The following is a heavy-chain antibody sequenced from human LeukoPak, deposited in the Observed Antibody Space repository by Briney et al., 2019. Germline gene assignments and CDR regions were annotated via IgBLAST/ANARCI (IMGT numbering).Heavy chain of an antibody. CDR1: GFTFSSYA. D-gene: IGHD6-6*01. J-gene: IGHJ4*02. CDR3: AKVMGSSSSTAYFAF. CDR2: ISSGGGTI. Sequence: GGSLRLSCAASGFTFSSYAINWVRQAAGKGLEWVSPISSGGGTIYYAASVKGRFTISRDNSKNTLYLQMNSLRAEDTAVYYCAKVMGSSSSTAYFAFWGQGTLVTVSS. V-gene: IGHV3-23*01.